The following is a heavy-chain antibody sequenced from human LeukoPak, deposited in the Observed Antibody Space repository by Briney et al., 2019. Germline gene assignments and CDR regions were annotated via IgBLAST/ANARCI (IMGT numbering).Heavy chain of an antibody. D-gene: IGHD3-10*01. V-gene: IGHV3-11*04. J-gene: IGHJ6*02. CDR3: ARSFPQNNYGSGSMDV. CDR2: IAGSGGNI. Sequence: GGSLRLSCAASGFTFSDYYMTWVRQAPGKGLEWVSYIAGSGGNIQYADSVKGRFTISRDNAKNTLYLQMNSLRAEDTAVYYCARSFPQNNYGSGSMDVWGQGTMVTVSS. CDR1: GFTFSDYY.